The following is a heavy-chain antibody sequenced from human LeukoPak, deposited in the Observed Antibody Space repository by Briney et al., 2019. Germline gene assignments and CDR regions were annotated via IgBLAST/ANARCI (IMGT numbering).Heavy chain of an antibody. CDR3: AKEEYSTRYYYYGMDV. V-gene: IGHV3-23*01. D-gene: IGHD2-2*01. CDR2: ISGGGDST. CDR1: GFTFSSYS. J-gene: IGHJ6*02. Sequence: GGSLRLSCAASGFTFSSYSMSWVRQAPGKGLEWVSAISGGGDSTFYADSVKGRFTISRDNSKNTLYLQMSSLRAEDTAIYYCAKEEYSTRYYYYGMDVWGQGTTVTVSS.